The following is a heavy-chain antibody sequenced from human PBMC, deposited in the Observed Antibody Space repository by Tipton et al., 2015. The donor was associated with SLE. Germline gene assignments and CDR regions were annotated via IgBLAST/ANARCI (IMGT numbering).Heavy chain of an antibody. V-gene: IGHV4-59*05. CDR2: IYYSGST. Sequence: TLSLICTVSGGSISGHYWSWIRQSSGRGLEWIGSIYYSGSTYYNPSLKGRVTISGNTSKNQFSLKLRSLTAADTAVYYCARHRRGSGWYYFDYWGQGTLVTVSS. CDR1: GGSISGHY. J-gene: IGHJ4*02. D-gene: IGHD6-19*01. CDR3: ARHRRGSGWYYFDY.